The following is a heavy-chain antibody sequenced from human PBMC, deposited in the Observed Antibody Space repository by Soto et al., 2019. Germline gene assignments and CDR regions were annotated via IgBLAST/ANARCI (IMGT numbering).Heavy chain of an antibody. J-gene: IGHJ6*02. CDR2: ISYDGSNK. Sequence: GGSLRLSCAASGFTFSSYAMHWVRQAPGKGLEWVAVISYDGSNKYYADSVKGRFTISRDNSKNTLYLQMNSLRAEDSAIYYCAKDPRLQDGMDVWGQGTTVAVSS. CDR3: AKDPRLQDGMDV. CDR1: GFTFSSYA. V-gene: IGHV3-30-3*01.